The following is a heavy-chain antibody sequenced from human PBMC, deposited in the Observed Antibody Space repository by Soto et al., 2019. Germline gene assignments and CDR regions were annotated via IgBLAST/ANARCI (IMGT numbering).Heavy chain of an antibody. CDR2: MNPGSGDT. V-gene: IGHV1-8*01. Sequence: ASVKVSCKASGYIFTNNDVSWVRQATGQGLEWMGWMNPGSGDTGYAQKFQGRVTMTRNISIATAYMELSSLRADDTAIYYCARMASFGSLNWFDPWGQGTLVTVSS. CDR1: GYIFTNND. CDR3: ARMASFGSLNWFDP. J-gene: IGHJ5*02. D-gene: IGHD5-18*01.